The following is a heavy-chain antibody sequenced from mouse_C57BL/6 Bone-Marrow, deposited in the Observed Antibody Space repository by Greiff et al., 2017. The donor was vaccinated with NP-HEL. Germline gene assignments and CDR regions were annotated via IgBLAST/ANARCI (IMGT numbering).Heavy chain of an antibody. D-gene: IGHD1-1*01. J-gene: IGHJ2*01. V-gene: IGHV5-6*01. CDR3: ARRRVTTVVDYFDY. CDR2: ISSGGSYT. Sequence: EVQRVESGGDLVKPGGSLKLSCAASGFTFSSYGMSWVRQTPDKRLEWVATISSGGSYTYYPDSVKGRFTISRDNAKNTLYLQMSSLKSEDTAMYYCARRRVTTVVDYFDYWGQGTTLTVSS. CDR1: GFTFSSYG.